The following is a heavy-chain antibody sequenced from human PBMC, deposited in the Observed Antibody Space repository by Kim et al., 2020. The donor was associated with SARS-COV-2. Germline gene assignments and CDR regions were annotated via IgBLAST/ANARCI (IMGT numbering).Heavy chain of an antibody. D-gene: IGHD3-10*01. Sequence: GGSLRLSCAASGLTFGSYAMIWVRQAPGKGLEWVSIISGTGGATDYADSVKGRFTISRDTSKNTLYLQMNSRRAADTAVYYCAKGRELYYYGLGSDFDTWGEGTLVTVSS. CDR2: ISGTGGAT. CDR1: GLTFGSYA. V-gene: IGHV3-23*01. CDR3: AKGRELYYYGLGSDFDT. J-gene: IGHJ4*02.